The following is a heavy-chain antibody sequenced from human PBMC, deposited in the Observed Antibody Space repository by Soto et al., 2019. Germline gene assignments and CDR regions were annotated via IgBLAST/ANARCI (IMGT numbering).Heavy chain of an antibody. Sequence: GASVKVSCKASGGTFGTYGISWVRQAPGQGLEWMGGIVPFFGTPDYAENLQGRVTITADESTSTAYMELSSLRSEDTAVYYCARGTSGLFDPWGQGTLVTVSS. CDR3: ARGTSGLFDP. J-gene: IGHJ5*02. CDR2: IVPFFGTP. V-gene: IGHV1-69*13. CDR1: GGTFGTYG. D-gene: IGHD1-7*01.